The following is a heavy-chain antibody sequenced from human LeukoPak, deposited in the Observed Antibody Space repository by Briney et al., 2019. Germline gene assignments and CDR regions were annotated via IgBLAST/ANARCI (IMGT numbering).Heavy chain of an antibody. Sequence: PSETLPLTCTVSGGSISTYYWSWIRQPPGKGLEWIGYIFYSGSTNYNPSLESRVTISVDTSKNQFSLKLSSVTAADTAVYYCARGNSGSYYAMDVWGQGTTVTVSS. CDR2: IFYSGST. V-gene: IGHV4-59*01. J-gene: IGHJ6*02. D-gene: IGHD1-26*01. CDR3: ARGNSGSYYAMDV. CDR1: GGSISTYY.